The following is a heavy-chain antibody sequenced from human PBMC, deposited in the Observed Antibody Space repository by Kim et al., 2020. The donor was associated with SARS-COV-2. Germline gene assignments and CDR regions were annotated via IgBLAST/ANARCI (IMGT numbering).Heavy chain of an antibody. Sequence: ASVKVSCKASGYTFTSYAMNWVRQAPGQGLEWMGWINTNTGNPTYAQGFTGRFVFSLDTSVSTAYLQISSLKAEDTAVYYCARGPPPTYYDILTGYYLAPYWDKYYYGMDVWGQGTTVTVSS. CDR2: INTNTGNP. CDR3: ARGPPPTYYDILTGYYLAPYWDKYYYGMDV. CDR1: GYTFTSYA. J-gene: IGHJ6*02. D-gene: IGHD3-9*01. V-gene: IGHV7-4-1*02.